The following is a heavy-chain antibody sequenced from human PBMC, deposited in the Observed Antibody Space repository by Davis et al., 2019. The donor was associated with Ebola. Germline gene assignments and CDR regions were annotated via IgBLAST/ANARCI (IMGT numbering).Heavy chain of an antibody. CDR3: ARGVGSGWYGVRMDV. V-gene: IGHV4-39*07. CDR1: GGSISSSSYY. J-gene: IGHJ6*04. Sequence: SETLSLTCTVSGGSISSSSYYWGWIRQPPGKGLEWIGEINHSGSTNYNPSLKSRVTISVDTSKNQFSLKLSSVTAADTAVYYCARGVGSGWYGVRMDVWGKGTTVTVSS. CDR2: INHSGST. D-gene: IGHD6-19*01.